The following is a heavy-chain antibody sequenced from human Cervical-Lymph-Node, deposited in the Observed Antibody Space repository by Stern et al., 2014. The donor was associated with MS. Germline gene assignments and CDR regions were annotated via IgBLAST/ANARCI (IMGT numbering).Heavy chain of an antibody. CDR2: IIPLFGTA. V-gene: IGHV1-69*01. D-gene: IGHD3-22*01. CDR1: GGTFSSYG. CDR3: VREFNYDTSGYYFYY. Sequence: QVQLGQSGAEVKKPGSSVKVSCKASGGTFSSYGIRWVRQAPGQGLEWMGGIIPLFGTANYAHKFQGRVTITADESTTTAYMELSSLRSEDTAVYYCVREFNYDTSGYYFYYWGQGTLVTVSS. J-gene: IGHJ4*02.